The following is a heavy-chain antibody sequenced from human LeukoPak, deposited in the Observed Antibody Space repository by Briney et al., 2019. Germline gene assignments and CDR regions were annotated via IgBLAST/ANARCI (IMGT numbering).Heavy chain of an antibody. J-gene: IGHJ4*02. CDR2: IRYDGSNK. V-gene: IGHV3-30*02. D-gene: IGHD3-10*01. CDR1: GFTFSSYG. CDR3: AKDLYGSGSYQIRLFDY. Sequence: PGGSLRLSCAASGFTFSSYGMHWVRQAPGKGLEWVAFIRYDGSNKFYADSVKGRFTISRDNSKNTLYLQMNSLRAEDTAVYYCAKDLYGSGSYQIRLFDYWGQGTLVNVSS.